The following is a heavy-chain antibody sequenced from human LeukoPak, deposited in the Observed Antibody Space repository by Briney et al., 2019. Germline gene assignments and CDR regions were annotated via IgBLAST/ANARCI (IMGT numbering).Heavy chain of an antibody. J-gene: IGHJ4*02. D-gene: IGHD1-1*01. Sequence: KPSETLSLTCTVSGGSISSSSYYWGWIRQPPGKGLEWIGSIYYSGTPHYNPSLKSRATISADPSNNHFSLKLKSVTAADTAVYHCARGRWITGTYYNFDHWGQGSLVTVSS. CDR3: ARGRWITGTYYNFDH. CDR2: IYYSGTP. V-gene: IGHV4-39*07. CDR1: GGSISSSSYY.